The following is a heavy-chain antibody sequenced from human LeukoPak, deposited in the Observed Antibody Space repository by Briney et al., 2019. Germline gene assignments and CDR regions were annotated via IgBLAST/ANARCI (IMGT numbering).Heavy chain of an antibody. CDR2: FDPEDGET. CDR1: GYTLTELS. Sequence: ASVKVSCKVSGYTLTELSMHWVRQAPGKGLEWMGGFDPEDGETIYAQKFRGRVTMTEDTSTDTAYMELSSLRSEDTAVYYCATTSKDSSVGGDAFDIWGQGTMVTVSS. CDR3: ATTSKDSSVGGDAFDI. D-gene: IGHD3-22*01. J-gene: IGHJ3*02. V-gene: IGHV1-24*01.